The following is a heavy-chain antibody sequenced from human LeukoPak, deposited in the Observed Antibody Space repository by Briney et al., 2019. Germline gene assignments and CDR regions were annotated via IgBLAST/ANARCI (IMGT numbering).Heavy chain of an antibody. CDR3: ARRPPYYYGSGSLDIFDY. Sequence: ASVKVSCKASGYTFTGYYVHWVRQAPGQGLDWMGWINPNSGGTNYAQKFQGRVTMTRDTSISTAYMELSRLRSDDTAVYYCARRPPYYYGSGSLDIFDYWGQGTLVTVSS. CDR2: INPNSGGT. CDR1: GYTFTGYY. D-gene: IGHD3-10*01. J-gene: IGHJ4*02. V-gene: IGHV1-2*02.